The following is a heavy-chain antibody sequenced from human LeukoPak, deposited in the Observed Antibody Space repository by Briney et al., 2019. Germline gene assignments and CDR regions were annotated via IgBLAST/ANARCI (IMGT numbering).Heavy chain of an antibody. CDR1: GYTFTSYG. V-gene: IGHV1-18*01. Sequence: ASVKASCKASGYTFTSYGISWVRQAPGQGLEWMGWISAYSGNTNYAQKLQGRVTMTTDTSTSTAYMELRSLRSDDTAVYYCAREEYYYDSSGPGYWGQGTLVTVSS. J-gene: IGHJ4*02. CDR2: ISAYSGNT. CDR3: AREEYYYDSSGPGY. D-gene: IGHD3-22*01.